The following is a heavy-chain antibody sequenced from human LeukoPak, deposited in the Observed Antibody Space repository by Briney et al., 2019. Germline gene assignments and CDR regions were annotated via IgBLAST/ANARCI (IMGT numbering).Heavy chain of an antibody. CDR3: ASLPIDSSTGTFGWFDP. V-gene: IGHV4-59*01. CDR1: GGSISSDH. Sequence: PSETLSLTCTVSGGSISSDHWTWIRQPPGKGLEWIARISYSGSTNYNPSLKSRVTISLDSSKNQFSLRLSSVTPADTAAYYCASLPIDSSTGTFGWFDPWGQGTLVIVSS. J-gene: IGHJ5*02. D-gene: IGHD1-14*01. CDR2: ISYSGST.